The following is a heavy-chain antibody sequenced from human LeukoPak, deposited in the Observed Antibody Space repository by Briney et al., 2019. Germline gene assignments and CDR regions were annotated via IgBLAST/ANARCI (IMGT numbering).Heavy chain of an antibody. V-gene: IGHV3-48*01. CDR2: ISSSSSTI. CDR1: GFTFSTYS. J-gene: IGHJ4*02. CDR3: AREGLLVRGVVDY. D-gene: IGHD3-10*01. Sequence: GGSLRLSCAASGFTFSTYSMNWVRQAPGKGLEWVSSISSSSSTIYYADSVKGRFTISRDNAKNSLYLQMNSLRAEDTAVYYCAREGLLVRGVVDYWGQGTLVTVSS.